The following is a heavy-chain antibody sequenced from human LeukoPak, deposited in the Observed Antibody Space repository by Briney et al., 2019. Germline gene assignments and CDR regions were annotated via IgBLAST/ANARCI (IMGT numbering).Heavy chain of an antibody. CDR3: ARVGIAARYYYGMDV. J-gene: IGHJ6*02. CDR1: GGSIRSYY. D-gene: IGHD6-6*01. Sequence: SEPLSLTCTVSGGSIRSYYWSWIRQPPGKGLEWIGYIYYSGSTNYNPSLKSRVTISVDTSKNQFSLKLSSVTAADTAVYYCARVGIAARYYYGMDVWGQGTTVTVSS. CDR2: IYYSGST. V-gene: IGHV4-59*01.